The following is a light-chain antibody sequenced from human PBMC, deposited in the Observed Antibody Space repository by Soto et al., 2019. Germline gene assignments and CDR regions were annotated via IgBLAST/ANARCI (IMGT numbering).Light chain of an antibody. CDR2: DVS. J-gene: IGLJ2*01. Sequence: QSALTQPASVSGSPGQSITISCTGTSSDVGGYNYVSWYQQHPGKAPKLMIYDVSNRPSGVSNRFSGSNSGNTASLTISGLQAEDEADYYCSSYTSSSTPRVFGGGTKLTVL. V-gene: IGLV2-14*01. CDR3: SSYTSSSTPRV. CDR1: SSDVGGYNY.